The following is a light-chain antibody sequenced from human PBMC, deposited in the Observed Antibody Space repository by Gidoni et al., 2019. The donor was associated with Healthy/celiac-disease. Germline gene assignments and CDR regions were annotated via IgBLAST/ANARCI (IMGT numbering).Light chain of an antibody. CDR3: QQRSNWPRT. J-gene: IGKJ1*01. Sequence: DIVLTQTPATLSFSPGERAPLTCRASQSVSSYLAWYQQKPGQAPRLLIYDASNMATGIPARFSGSGSGTDFTLTISSLEPEDFAVYYCQQRSNWPRTFGRGTKVEIK. V-gene: IGKV3-11*01. CDR1: QSVSSY. CDR2: DAS.